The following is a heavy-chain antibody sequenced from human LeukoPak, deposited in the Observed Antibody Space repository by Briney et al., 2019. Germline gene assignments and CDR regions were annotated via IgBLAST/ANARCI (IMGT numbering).Heavy chain of an antibody. V-gene: IGHV4-30-2*01. D-gene: IGHD3-9*01. Sequence: SQTLSLTCAVSGGSISSGGYSWSWIRQPPGKGLEWIGYIYHSGSTYYNPSLKSRVTISVDRSKNQFSLKLSSVTAADTAVYYCARNLRYFDWDFDYWGQGTLVTVSS. CDR1: GGSISSGGYS. J-gene: IGHJ4*02. CDR2: IYHSGST. CDR3: ARNLRYFDWDFDY.